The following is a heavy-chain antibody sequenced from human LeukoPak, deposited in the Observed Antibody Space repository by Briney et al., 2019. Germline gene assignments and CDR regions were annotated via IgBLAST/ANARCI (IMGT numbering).Heavy chain of an antibody. CDR2: IIPIFGTA. CDR1: GGTFSSYA. J-gene: IGHJ5*02. CDR3: ARDGAGWNYQYNWFDP. D-gene: IGHD1-7*01. Sequence: SVKVSCKASGGTFSSYAISWVRQAPGQGLEWMGGIIPIFGTANYAQKFQGRVTITADESTSTAYMELSSLRSGDTAVYYCARDGAGWNYQYNWFDPWGQGTLVTVSS. V-gene: IGHV1-69*13.